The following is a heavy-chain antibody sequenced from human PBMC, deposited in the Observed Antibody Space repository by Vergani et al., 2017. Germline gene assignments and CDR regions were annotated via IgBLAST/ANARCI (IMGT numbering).Heavy chain of an antibody. Sequence: QVHLVESGGGVVQPGRSLRLSCVVSGFTSSYYGLHWVRQAPGKGLEWVAVISYDGTRKYYADSVKGRFTISRDNSKSTLYLQMNSLRTEDTAVYDGATKSGGTPGCQIGYYREWGQG. CDR1: GFTSSYYG. J-gene: IGHJ6*01. CDR2: ISYDGTRK. V-gene: IGHV3-30*03. CDR3: ATKSGGTPGCQIGYYRE. D-gene: IGHD2-15*01.